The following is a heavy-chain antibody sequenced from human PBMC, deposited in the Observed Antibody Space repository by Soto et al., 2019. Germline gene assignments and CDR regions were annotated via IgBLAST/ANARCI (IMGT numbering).Heavy chain of an antibody. CDR1: GGSVTSDEDY. D-gene: IGHD5-18*01. J-gene: IGHJ4*02. CDR3: ATESGSTYGYFDH. CDR2: ISNSGST. Sequence: SETLSLTCTVSGGSVTSDEDYWTWIRQSPGKGLEWIGYISNSGSTGYNPSLKTRLSMSVDRSKNQFTLRLTSVTAADTAVYFCATESGSTYGYFDHWGQGTQVTSPQ. V-gene: IGHV4-30-4*01.